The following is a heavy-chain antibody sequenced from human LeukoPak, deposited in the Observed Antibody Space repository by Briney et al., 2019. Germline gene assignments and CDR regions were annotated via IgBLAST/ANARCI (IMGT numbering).Heavy chain of an antibody. D-gene: IGHD3-3*01. CDR1: GYTFTSYA. J-gene: IGHJ6*03. V-gene: IGHV7-4-1*02. CDR2: INTNTGNP. Sequence: GASVKVSCKASGYTFTSYAMNWVRQAPGQGLEWMGWINTNTGNPTYAQGFTGRFVFSLDTSVSTAYLQISSLKAEDTAVYYCARSNEWDYDFWSGHPPYYYYYYMDVWGKGTTVTVSS. CDR3: ARSNEWDYDFWSGHPPYYYYYYMDV.